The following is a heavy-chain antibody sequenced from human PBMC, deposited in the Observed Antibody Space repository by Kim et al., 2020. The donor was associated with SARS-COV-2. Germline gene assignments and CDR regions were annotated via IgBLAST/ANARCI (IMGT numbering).Heavy chain of an antibody. V-gene: IGHV3-30*04. D-gene: IGHD6-6*01. CDR3: ARDRPSSSIAASMGY. Sequence: GGSLRLSCAASGFTFSSYAMHWVRQAPGKGLEWVAVISYDGSNKYYADSVKGRFTISRDNSKNTLYLQMNSLRAEDTAVYYCARDRPSSSIAASMGYWG. CDR1: GFTFSSYA. J-gene: IGHJ4*01. CDR2: ISYDGSNK.